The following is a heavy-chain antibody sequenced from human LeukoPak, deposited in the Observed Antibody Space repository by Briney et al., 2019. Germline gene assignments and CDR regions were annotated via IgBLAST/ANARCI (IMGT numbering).Heavy chain of an antibody. V-gene: IGHV4-34*01. J-gene: IGHJ2*01. D-gene: IGHD4-17*01. CDR1: GASFRTYY. CDR3: ATPQRDTVRSFDL. Sequence: SETLSLTCAVYGASFRTYYWSWIRQPPGKGLEWIGEISHSGSTNYSPSLKSRVTISVDTSKNQFSLRLTSVTAADTAVYYRATPQRDTVRSFDLWGRGTLVTVSS. CDR2: ISHSGST.